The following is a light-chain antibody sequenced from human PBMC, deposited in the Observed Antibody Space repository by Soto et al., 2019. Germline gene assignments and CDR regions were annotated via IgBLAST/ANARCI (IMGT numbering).Light chain of an antibody. CDR2: DAS. J-gene: IGKJ4*01. V-gene: IGKV3-15*01. CDR1: QSVSSN. CDR3: QQYNNWPLT. Sequence: ETVMTQSPATLSASPGERVTLSCRASQSVSSNLAWYQQKPGQVPRLLIYDASTRATGIPARFSGSGSGTEFTLTISSLQSEDFGVYYCQQYNNWPLTFGGGIKVEIK.